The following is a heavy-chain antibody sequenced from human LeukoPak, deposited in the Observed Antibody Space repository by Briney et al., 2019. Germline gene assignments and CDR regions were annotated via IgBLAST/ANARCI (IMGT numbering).Heavy chain of an antibody. CDR2: IYHSGST. CDR3: ARRGRERGITMVRGVKEPRGHFDY. D-gene: IGHD3-10*01. V-gene: IGHV4-38-2*02. J-gene: IGHJ4*02. CDR1: GYSISSGYY. Sequence: PSETLPLTCTVSGYSISSGYYWGWIRQPPGKGLEWIGSIYHSGSTNYNPSLKSRVTISVDTSKNQFSLKLSSVTAADTAVYYCARRGRERGITMVRGVKEPRGHFDYWGQGTLVTVSS.